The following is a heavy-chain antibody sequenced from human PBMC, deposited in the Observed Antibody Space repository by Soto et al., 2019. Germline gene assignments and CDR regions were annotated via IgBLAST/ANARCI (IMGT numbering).Heavy chain of an antibody. D-gene: IGHD6-19*01. Sequence: EVQLLESGGGLVQPGGSLRLSCAASGFTFSSYAMNWVRQAPGKGLEWVSVISGSGGSTYYADSVKGRFTISRDNSKNTLYLQMNGLRAEDTAVYYCARRSSGWYFDYWGQGTLATVSS. J-gene: IGHJ4*02. CDR2: ISGSGGST. CDR3: ARRSSGWYFDY. CDR1: GFTFSSYA. V-gene: IGHV3-23*01.